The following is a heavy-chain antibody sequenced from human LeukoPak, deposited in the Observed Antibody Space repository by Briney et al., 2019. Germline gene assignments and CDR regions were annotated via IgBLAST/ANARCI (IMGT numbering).Heavy chain of an antibody. V-gene: IGHV1-69*01. D-gene: IGHD5-18*01. CDR1: GGTFSSYA. CDR2: IILIFGTA. J-gene: IGHJ4*02. CDR3: ARGLQLWSKPFDY. Sequence: ASVKVSCKASGGTFSSYAISWVRQAPGQGLEWMGGIILIFGTANYAQKFQGRVTITADESTSTAYMELSSLRSEDTAVYYCARGLQLWSKPFDYWGQGTLVTVSS.